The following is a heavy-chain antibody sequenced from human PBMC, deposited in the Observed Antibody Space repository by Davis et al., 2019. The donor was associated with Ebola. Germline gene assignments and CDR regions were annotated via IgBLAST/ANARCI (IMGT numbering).Heavy chain of an antibody. CDR1: GYTFTNYY. Sequence: ASVKVSCKASGYTFTNYYMHWVRQAPGQGLEWMGMINPNDGRSIYAQKFQGRVTVTTDTSTSTAYMELRSLRSDDTAVYYCARKGYYGSGSSYYYYGMDVWGKGTTVTVSS. D-gene: IGHD3-10*01. CDR2: INPNDGRS. J-gene: IGHJ6*04. V-gene: IGHV1-46*01. CDR3: ARKGYYGSGSSYYYYGMDV.